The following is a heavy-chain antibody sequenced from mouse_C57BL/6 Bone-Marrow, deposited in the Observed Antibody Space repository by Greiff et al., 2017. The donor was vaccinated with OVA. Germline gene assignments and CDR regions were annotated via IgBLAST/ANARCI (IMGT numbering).Heavy chain of an antibody. CDR1: GYTFTSYW. V-gene: IGHV1-55*01. D-gene: IGHD1-1*01. CDR3: ERSGITSVEGDYAMDY. J-gene: IGHJ4*01. CDR2: IYPGSGRT. Sequence: QVQLQQPGAELVKPGASVKMSCKASGYTFTSYWITWVKQRPGQGLEWIGDIYPGSGRTNYNEKFKSKATMTVDTYSRTAYMQLSSLTSEDSAVYSCERSGITSVEGDYAMDYWGQGTSVTVSS.